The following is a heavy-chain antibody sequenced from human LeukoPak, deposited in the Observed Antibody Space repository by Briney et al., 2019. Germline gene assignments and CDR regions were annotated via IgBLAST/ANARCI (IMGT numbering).Heavy chain of an antibody. CDR2: ISSSSSTI. J-gene: IGHJ4*02. Sequence: PGGSLRLSCAASGFTFSSYSMNWVRQAPGKGLEWVSYISSSSSTIYYADSVKGRFTISRDNAKNSLYLQMNSLRAEDTAVYYCARVDGTDDYSNWDHLDYWGQGTLVTVSS. CDR1: GFTFSSYS. D-gene: IGHD4-11*01. CDR3: ARVDGTDDYSNWDHLDY. V-gene: IGHV3-48*01.